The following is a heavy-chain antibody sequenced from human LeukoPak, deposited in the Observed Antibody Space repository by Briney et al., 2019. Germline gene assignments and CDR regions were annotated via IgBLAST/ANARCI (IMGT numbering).Heavy chain of an antibody. J-gene: IGHJ4*02. Sequence: PSETLSLTCAVYGGSFSGYYWSWIRQPPGKGLEWIGEINHSGSTNYNPSLESRVTISVDTSKNQFSLKLSSVTAADTAVYYCAISLDCTNGVCYPDYWGQGTLVTVSS. CDR3: AISLDCTNGVCYPDY. CDR2: INHSGST. CDR1: GGSFSGYY. V-gene: IGHV4-34*01. D-gene: IGHD2-8*01.